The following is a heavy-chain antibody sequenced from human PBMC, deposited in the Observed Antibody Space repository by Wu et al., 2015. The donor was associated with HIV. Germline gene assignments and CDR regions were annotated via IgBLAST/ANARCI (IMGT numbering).Heavy chain of an antibody. V-gene: IGHV1-69*13. Sequence: QLVQSGAEVKKPGSSVKVSCKASGGTFSSYAISWVRQAPGQGLEWMGRIIPIFGTANYAQKFQGRVTITADESTSTAYMELSSLRSEDTAVYYCARKVGSKFGEFSRNHLTTWGQGTLVTVSS. CDR2: IIPIFGTA. D-gene: IGHD3-10*01. J-gene: IGHJ4*02. CDR3: ARKVGSKFGEFSRNHLTT. CDR1: GGTFSSYA.